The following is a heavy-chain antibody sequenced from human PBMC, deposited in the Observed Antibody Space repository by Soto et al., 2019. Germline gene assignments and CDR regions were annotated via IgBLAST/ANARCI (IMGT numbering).Heavy chain of an antibody. CDR3: ARSFVSSSPRVAFDI. CDR1: GYTFTGYY. D-gene: IGHD6-13*01. J-gene: IGHJ3*02. V-gene: IGHV1-2*04. Sequence: GASVKVSCKASGYTFTGYYMHWVRQAPGQGLEWMGWINPNSGGTNYAQKFQGWVAMTRDTSISTAYMELSRLRSDDTAVYYCARSFVSSSPRVAFDIWGQGTMVTVSS. CDR2: INPNSGGT.